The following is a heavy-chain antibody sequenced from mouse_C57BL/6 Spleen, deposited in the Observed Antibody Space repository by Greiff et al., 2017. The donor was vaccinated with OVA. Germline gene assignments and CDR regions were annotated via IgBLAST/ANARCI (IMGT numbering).Heavy chain of an antibody. J-gene: IGHJ2*01. CDR1: GYTFTSYW. CDR2: IDPSDSYT. D-gene: IGHD2-5*01. Sequence: QVQLQQPGAELVMPGASVKLSCKASGYTFTSYWMHWVKQRPGQGLEWIGEIDPSDSYTNYNQKFKGKSTLTVDKSSSTAYMQLSSLTSEDSAVYYCARRSNYGFDYLGQGTTLTVSS. CDR3: ARRSNYGFDY. V-gene: IGHV1-69*01.